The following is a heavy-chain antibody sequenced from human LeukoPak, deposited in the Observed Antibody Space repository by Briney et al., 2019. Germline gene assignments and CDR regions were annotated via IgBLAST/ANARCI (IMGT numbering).Heavy chain of an antibody. CDR3: ARAITIFGVVIIYFDY. CDR2: ISSSSSYM. V-gene: IGHV3-21*01. J-gene: IGHJ4*02. CDR1: GFTFSSYS. D-gene: IGHD3-3*01. Sequence: GGSLRLSCAASGFTFSSYSMNWVRQAPGKGLEWVSSISSSSSYMYYADSVKGRFTISRDNAKNSLYLQMNSLRAEDTAVYYCARAITIFGVVIIYFDYWGQGTLVTVSS.